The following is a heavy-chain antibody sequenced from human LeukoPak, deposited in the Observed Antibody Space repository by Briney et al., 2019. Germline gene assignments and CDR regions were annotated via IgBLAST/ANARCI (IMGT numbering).Heavy chain of an antibody. V-gene: IGHV3-23*01. D-gene: IGHD1-26*01. CDR3: ARALRIYYYFDY. J-gene: IGHJ4*02. Sequence: GGSLRLSCAASGFTFSRYGMSWVRQAPGKGLEWVSAFSPSGGGTYYADSVKGRFTISRDNSKNTLYLQMNSLRAEDTAVYYCARALRIYYYFDYWGQGTLVTVSS. CDR1: GFTFSRYG. CDR2: FSPSGGGT.